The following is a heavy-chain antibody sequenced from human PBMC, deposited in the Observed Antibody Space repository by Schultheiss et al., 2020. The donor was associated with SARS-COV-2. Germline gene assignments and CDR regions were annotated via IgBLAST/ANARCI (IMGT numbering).Heavy chain of an antibody. CDR2: IYYSGST. V-gene: IGHV4-59*01. D-gene: IGHD3-10*01. CDR3: ARDPRQYYYGSGSYPDVGY. Sequence: GSLRLSCGASGFTFSSYSMHWVRQPPGKGLEWIGYIYYSGSTNYNPSLKSRVTISVDKSKNQFSLKLTSVTAADTAVYYCARDPRQYYYGSGSYPDVGYWGQGTLVTVSS. CDR1: GFTFSSYS. J-gene: IGHJ4*02.